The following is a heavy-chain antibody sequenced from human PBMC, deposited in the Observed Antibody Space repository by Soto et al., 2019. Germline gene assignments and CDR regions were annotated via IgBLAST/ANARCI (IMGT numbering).Heavy chain of an antibody. CDR1: GFTCSSYA. J-gene: IGHJ3*02. D-gene: IGHD6-13*01. CDR2: ISYDGSNK. CDR3: ARDMVESAAGGDDAFDI. V-gene: IGHV3-30-3*01. Sequence: QVQLVESGGGVVQPGRSLSLSCAASGFTCSSYAMHWVRQAPGKGLEWVAVISYDGSNKYYADSVKGRFTISRDNSKNTLYLQMNSLSAEDTAVYYWARDMVESAAGGDDAFDIWGQGTMVTVAS.